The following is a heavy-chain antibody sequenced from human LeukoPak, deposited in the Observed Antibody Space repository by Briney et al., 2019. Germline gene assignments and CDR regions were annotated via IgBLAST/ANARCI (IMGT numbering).Heavy chain of an antibody. CDR1: GFTFSSYE. V-gene: IGHV3-48*03. CDR3: ARGQGAYSGYDYDY. D-gene: IGHD5-12*01. Sequence: GGSLRLSCAASGFTFSSYEMNWVRQAPGKRLEWVSYISSSGSTIYYADSVKGRFTISRDNAKNSLYLQMNSLRAEDTAVYYCARGQGAYSGYDYDYWGQGTLVTVSS. CDR2: ISSSGSTI. J-gene: IGHJ4*02.